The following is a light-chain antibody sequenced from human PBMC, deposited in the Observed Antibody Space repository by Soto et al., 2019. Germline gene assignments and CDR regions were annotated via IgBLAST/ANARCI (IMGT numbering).Light chain of an antibody. CDR3: QQSYSTPYT. CDR2: AAS. CDR1: QSISSY. Sequence: DIQMTQSPSSLSASVGDRVTITCRASQSISSYLNWYQQKPGKAPKLLIYAASSLQSGVPSRFSGSGSGTDFALTISSLQPEDWATYYCQQSYSTPYTLGQGTKLEIK. J-gene: IGKJ2*01. V-gene: IGKV1-39*01.